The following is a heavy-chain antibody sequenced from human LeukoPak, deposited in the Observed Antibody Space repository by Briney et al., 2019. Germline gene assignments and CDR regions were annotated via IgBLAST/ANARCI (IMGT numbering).Heavy chain of an antibody. CDR3: ARGDSSWYYFDH. Sequence: SETLSLTCTVSGYSISSGYYWGWIRQPPGKGLEWIGSIYHSGSTYYNPSLKSRVTISVDTSKNQFSLKLSSVTAADTAVYYCARGDSSWYYFDHWGQGTLVTVSS. D-gene: IGHD6-13*01. CDR2: IYHSGST. CDR1: GYSISSGYY. V-gene: IGHV4-38-2*02. J-gene: IGHJ4*02.